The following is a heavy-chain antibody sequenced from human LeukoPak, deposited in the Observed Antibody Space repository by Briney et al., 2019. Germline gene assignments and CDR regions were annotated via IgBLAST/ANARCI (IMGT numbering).Heavy chain of an antibody. J-gene: IGHJ3*02. Sequence: GASVKVSCKASGGTFSSYAISWVRQAPGQGLEWMGGIIPIFGTANYAQKFQGRVTITTDESTSTAYMELSSLRSEDTAVYYCAREGSKAFDIWGQGTMVTVSS. CDR2: IIPIFGTA. D-gene: IGHD6-13*01. V-gene: IGHV1-69*05. CDR3: AREGSKAFDI. CDR1: GGTFSSYA.